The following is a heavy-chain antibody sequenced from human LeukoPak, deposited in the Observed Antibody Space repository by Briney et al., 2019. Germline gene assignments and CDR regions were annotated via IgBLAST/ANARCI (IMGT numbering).Heavy chain of an antibody. CDR1: GGSISSSSYY. D-gene: IGHD2-2*01. J-gene: IGHJ4*02. CDR3: ARSWSGRNCSSTSCSWVGSSWYDY. V-gene: IGHV4-39*07. Sequence: SETLSLTCTVSGGSISSSSYYWGWIRQPPGKGLEWIGSIYYSGSTYYNPSLKSRVTISVDTSKNQFSLKLSSVTAADTAVYYCARSWSGRNCSSTSCSWVGSSWYDYWGQGTLVTVSS. CDR2: IYYSGST.